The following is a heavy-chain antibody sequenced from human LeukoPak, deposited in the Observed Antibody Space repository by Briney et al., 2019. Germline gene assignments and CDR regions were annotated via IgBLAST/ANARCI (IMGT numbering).Heavy chain of an antibody. Sequence: GGSLRLSCEASGFTFSTYWMHWVRQGPGKGLVWVSRITPDGTSTTYADSVKGRFTISRDNAKNTLYVQMNSLRAEDTAVYYCARGAFGVYAFDIWGQGTMVTVSS. V-gene: IGHV3-74*01. CDR2: ITPDGTST. D-gene: IGHD3-3*01. J-gene: IGHJ3*02. CDR3: ARGAFGVYAFDI. CDR1: GFTFSTYW.